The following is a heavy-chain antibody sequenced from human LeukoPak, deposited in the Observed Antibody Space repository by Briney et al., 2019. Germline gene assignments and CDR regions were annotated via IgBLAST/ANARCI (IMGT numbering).Heavy chain of an antibody. D-gene: IGHD5-18*01. CDR3: ARVDTTMVPDV. V-gene: IGHV4-30-4*01. Sequence: SETLSLTCTVSGDSISRGNDYWSWIRQPPGTGLEWIGYIYYTGKTYYNTSLKRRLIISVDTSQNQFSLKLKSVTAADTAVYYCARVDTTMVPDVWGQGTTVTVSS. CDR1: GDSISRGNDY. CDR2: IYYTGKT. J-gene: IGHJ6*02.